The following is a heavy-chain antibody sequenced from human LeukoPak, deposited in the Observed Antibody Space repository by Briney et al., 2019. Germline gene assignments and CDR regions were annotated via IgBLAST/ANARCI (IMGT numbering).Heavy chain of an antibody. CDR1: GFTVSSND. J-gene: IGHJ4*02. V-gene: IGHV3-53*01. CDR3: VRGYWGGY. D-gene: IGHD3-16*01. Sequence: GGSLRLSCAASGFTVSSNDMSWVRQAPGKGLEWVSVIYSGGSTYYADSVKGRFTISRDSSENTLYLQMNSLRAEDTAVYYCVRGYWGGYWGQGTLVTVSS. CDR2: IYSGGST.